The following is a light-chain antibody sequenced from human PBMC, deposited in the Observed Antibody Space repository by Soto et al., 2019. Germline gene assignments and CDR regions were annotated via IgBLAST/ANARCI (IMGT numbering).Light chain of an antibody. J-gene: IGKJ4*01. CDR3: QQLKSYPLS. Sequence: DFPLTQSPSFLSASVGDRVTITCRTSQDISSYLAWYQQKPGKAPQLLISAASTLQSGVPSRFSGSGSGTEFTLTISSLQPEDFATYYCQQLKSYPLSFGGGTKVEI. V-gene: IGKV1-9*01. CDR2: AAS. CDR1: QDISSY.